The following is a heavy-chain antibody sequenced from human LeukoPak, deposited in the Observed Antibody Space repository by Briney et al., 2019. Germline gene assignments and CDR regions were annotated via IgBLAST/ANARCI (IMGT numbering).Heavy chain of an antibody. Sequence: ASVKVSCKASGGTFSSFAISWVRQAPGQGLEWMGGFIPIFGSAKYAQKFQGRVTITADESTSTAYMELSSLRSDDTAVYYCARQHFGYCSGGSCFRNYYYYYGMDVWGQGTTVTVSS. J-gene: IGHJ6*02. CDR2: FIPIFGSA. D-gene: IGHD2-15*01. CDR1: GGTFSSFA. V-gene: IGHV1-69*13. CDR3: ARQHFGYCSGGSCFRNYYYYYGMDV.